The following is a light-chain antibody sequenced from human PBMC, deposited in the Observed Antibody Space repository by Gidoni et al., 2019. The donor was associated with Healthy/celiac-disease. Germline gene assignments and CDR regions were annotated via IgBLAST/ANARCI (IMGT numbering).Light chain of an antibody. CDR1: QSISSY. CDR3: QQSYSTWT. V-gene: IGKV1-39*01. J-gene: IGKJ1*01. CDR2: AAS. Sequence: DIQMTQSPSSLSASVGDRVTITCRASQSISSYLNWYQQKPGKAPKLLIYAASNLQSGVPSRFSGSGSGTDCTLTISSLQPEDFATYYCQQSYSTWTFGQGTKVEIK.